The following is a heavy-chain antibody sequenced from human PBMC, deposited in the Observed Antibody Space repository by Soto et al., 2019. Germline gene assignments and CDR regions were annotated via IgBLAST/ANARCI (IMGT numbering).Heavy chain of an antibody. J-gene: IGHJ5*02. CDR3: AKVPPGVILWFEGWFGP. V-gene: IGHV3-23*01. D-gene: IGHD3-10*01. CDR1: GLTVSNYA. CDR2: ISGSGGST. Sequence: RRLSCAASGLTVSNYAMSWVREAPGKGLEWVSSISGSGGSTYYADSVKGRFTMSRDNSKNTLYLQMNSLRAEDTAICYCAKVPPGVILWFEGWFGPWGHGSLVTVSP.